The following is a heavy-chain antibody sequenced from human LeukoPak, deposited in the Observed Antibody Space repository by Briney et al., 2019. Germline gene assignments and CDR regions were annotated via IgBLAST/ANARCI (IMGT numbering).Heavy chain of an antibody. CDR3: AKKRVAVAGSHYFDY. CDR2: ISDGGGST. V-gene: IGHV3-23*01. Sequence: GGSLRLSCAASGFTFSSYAVSWVPQAPGKWLEWVSGISDGGGSTYYADSVKGRFTISRDNSKNTLYLQMNTLRAEDTAVYYCAKKRVAVAGSHYFDYWGQGALVTVSS. J-gene: IGHJ4*02. D-gene: IGHD6-19*01. CDR1: GFTFSSYA.